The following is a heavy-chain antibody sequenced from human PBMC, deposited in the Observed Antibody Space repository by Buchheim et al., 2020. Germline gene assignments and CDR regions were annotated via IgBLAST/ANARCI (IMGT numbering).Heavy chain of an antibody. D-gene: IGHD3-3*01. J-gene: IGHJ5*02. V-gene: IGHV3-7*01. Sequence: VQLVESGGGLVKPGGSLRLSCAASGFIFSDYYMSWIRQAPGKGLEWVANIKQDGSEKYYVDSVKGRFTISRDNAKNSLYLQMNGLRAEDTAVYYCAGLRFLEWSWGWFDPWGQGTL. CDR1: GFIFSDYY. CDR3: AGLRFLEWSWGWFDP. CDR2: IKQDGSEK.